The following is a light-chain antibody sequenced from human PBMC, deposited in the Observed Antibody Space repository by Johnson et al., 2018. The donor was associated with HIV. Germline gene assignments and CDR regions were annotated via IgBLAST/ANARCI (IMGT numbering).Light chain of an antibody. CDR2: DNN. V-gene: IGLV1-51*01. J-gene: IGLJ1*01. Sequence: QSLLTQPPSVSAAPGQKVTISCSGSSSNIGNNYVSWYQQLPGTAPKLLIYDNNKRPSGIPDRFSGSKSGTSATLGITGLQTGDEADYYCGTWDNSLSTGGVFGTGTKVTVL. CDR1: SSNIGNNY. CDR3: GTWDNSLSTGGV.